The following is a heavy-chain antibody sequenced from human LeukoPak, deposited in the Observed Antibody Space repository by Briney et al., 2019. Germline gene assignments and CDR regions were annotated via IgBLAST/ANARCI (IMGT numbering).Heavy chain of an antibody. J-gene: IGHJ4*02. Sequence: ASVKVSCKTSGYTFTAYGITWVRQAPGQGLEWMGWISGHAGNTDYSQKFQGRVTMTRNTSISTAYMELSSLRSEDTAVYYCARHGGRTAFDYWGQGTLVTVSS. D-gene: IGHD3-16*01. CDR2: ISGHAGNT. CDR1: GYTFTAYG. V-gene: IGHV1-8*02. CDR3: ARHGGRTAFDY.